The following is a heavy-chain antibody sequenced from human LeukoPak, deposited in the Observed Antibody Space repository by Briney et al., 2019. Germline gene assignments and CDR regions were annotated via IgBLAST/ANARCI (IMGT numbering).Heavy chain of an antibody. CDR1: GGSISNDY. J-gene: IGHJ4*02. V-gene: IGHV4-59*01. CDR2: INYNWDT. D-gene: IGHD2-21*01. Sequence: SETLSLTCTVSGGSISNDYWSWIRQPSGKGLEWIAYINYNWDTNYNPSLKSRATISIDTSKNQFSLNLNSVTAADTAVYYCARFLQYSGGHCHYLDSWGQGTLVTVSS. CDR3: ARFLQYSGGHCHYLDS.